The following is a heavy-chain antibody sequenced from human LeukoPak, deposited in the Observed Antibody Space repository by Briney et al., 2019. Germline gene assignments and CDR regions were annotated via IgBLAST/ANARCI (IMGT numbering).Heavy chain of an antibody. CDR1: GGSFSGYY. V-gene: IGHV4-34*01. CDR2: INHSGST. CDR3: ARRVIMITFGGVKDWFDP. Sequence: SETLSLTCAVYGGSFSGYYWSWIRQPPGKGLEWIGEINHSGSTNYNPSLKSRVTISVDTSKNQFSLKLSSVTAADTAVYYCARRVIMITFGGVKDWFDPWGQGTLVTVSS. J-gene: IGHJ5*02. D-gene: IGHD3-16*01.